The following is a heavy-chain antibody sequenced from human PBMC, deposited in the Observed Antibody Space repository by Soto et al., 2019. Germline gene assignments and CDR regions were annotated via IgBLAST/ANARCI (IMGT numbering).Heavy chain of an antibody. CDR3: AKSSSLTHGMDV. D-gene: IGHD6-13*01. Sequence: QVQLVESGGGVVQPGRSLRLSCAASGFTFSSYGMHWVRQAPGKGLEWVAVIPYDGRNKYYADSVKGRFTISRDNSKNTLYLQMNSLRAEDTAVYYCAKSSSLTHGMDVWGQGTTVTVSS. J-gene: IGHJ6*02. V-gene: IGHV3-30*18. CDR2: IPYDGRNK. CDR1: GFTFSSYG.